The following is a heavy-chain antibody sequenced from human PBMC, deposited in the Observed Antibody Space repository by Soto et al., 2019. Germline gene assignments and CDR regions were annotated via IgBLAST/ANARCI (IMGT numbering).Heavy chain of an antibody. D-gene: IGHD6-13*01. Sequence: GESLKISCKGSGYSFTSYWIGWVRQMPVKGLECMGIIYPGDSDTRYSPSFQGQVTISADKSISTAYLQWSSLKASDTAMYYCARTAAAGKYYNGMDVWGQGTTVTVS. J-gene: IGHJ6*02. CDR3: ARTAAAGKYYNGMDV. V-gene: IGHV5-51*01. CDR1: GYSFTSYW. CDR2: IYPGDSDT.